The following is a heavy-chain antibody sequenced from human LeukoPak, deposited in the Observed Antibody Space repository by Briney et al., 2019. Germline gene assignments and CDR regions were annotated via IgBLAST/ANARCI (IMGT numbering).Heavy chain of an antibody. D-gene: IGHD2-2*01. CDR3: ARGGIVVVPAAMLRIDY. CDR2: INPSGGST. Sequence: ASVKVSCKASGYTFTSYYMHWVRQAPGQGLEWMGIINPSGGSTSYAQKFQGRVTMTRDTSTSTVYMELSSLRSEDTAVYYCARGGIVVVPAAMLRIDYWGQGTLVTVSS. J-gene: IGHJ4*02. V-gene: IGHV1-46*01. CDR1: GYTFTSYY.